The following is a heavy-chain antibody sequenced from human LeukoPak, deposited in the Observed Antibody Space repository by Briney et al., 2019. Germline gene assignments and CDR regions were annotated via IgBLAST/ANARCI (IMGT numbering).Heavy chain of an antibody. V-gene: IGHV4-39*01. CDR1: GGSISSSSYY. Sequence: SETLSLTCTVSGGSISSSSYYWGWIRQPPGKGLEWIGSIYYSGSTYYNPSLKSRVTISVDTSKNQFSLKLSSVTAADTAVYYCARLRYYDSSGYFDYWGQGTLVTVSS. J-gene: IGHJ4*02. CDR3: ARLRYYDSSGYFDY. D-gene: IGHD3-22*01. CDR2: IYYSGST.